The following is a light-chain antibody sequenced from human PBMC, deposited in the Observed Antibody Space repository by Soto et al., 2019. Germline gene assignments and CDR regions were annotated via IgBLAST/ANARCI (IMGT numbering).Light chain of an antibody. J-gene: IGLJ3*02. V-gene: IGLV1-44*01. Sequence: QSVLTQPPSASGTPGQGVTISCSGSSSDIGSNTVNWYQQLPGTAPKLLIYFNNQRPSGVPDRFSGSKSGTSASLAISGLQSEDEAQYYCAAWDDSLNGPVFXXGT. CDR3: AAWDDSLNGPV. CDR2: FNN. CDR1: SSDIGSNT.